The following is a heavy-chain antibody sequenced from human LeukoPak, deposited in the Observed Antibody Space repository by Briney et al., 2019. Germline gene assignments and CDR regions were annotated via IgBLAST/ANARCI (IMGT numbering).Heavy chain of an antibody. V-gene: IGHV3-21*01. CDR1: GFTFSNYG. Sequence: KAGGSLRLSCAGAGFTFSNYGMSWVRQAPGKGLEWVSFISSASSYIYYADSVKGRFTISRDNAKNSLFLQMNTLRAEDTAMYYCARGEGVYSVKWGQGTLVTVSS. J-gene: IGHJ4*02. CDR2: ISSASSYI. D-gene: IGHD6-13*01. CDR3: ARGEGVYSVK.